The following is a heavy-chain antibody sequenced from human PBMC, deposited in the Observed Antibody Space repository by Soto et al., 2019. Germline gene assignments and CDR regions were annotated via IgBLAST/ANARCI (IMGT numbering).Heavy chain of an antibody. CDR3: ARFQGNPRIIYYYYYMDV. J-gene: IGHJ6*03. Sequence: GESLKISCKGSGYSFTSYWIGWVRQMPGKGLEWMGIIYPGDSDTRYSPSFQGQVTISADKSISTAYLQWSSLKASDTAMYYCARFQGNPRIIYYYYYMDVWGKGTTVTVSS. CDR2: IYPGDSDT. CDR1: GYSFTSYW. V-gene: IGHV5-51*01.